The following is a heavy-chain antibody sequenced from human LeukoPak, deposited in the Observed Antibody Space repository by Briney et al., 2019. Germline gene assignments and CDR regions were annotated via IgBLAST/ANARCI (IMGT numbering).Heavy chain of an antibody. V-gene: IGHV3-23*01. CDR3: ARCTDVMDYYDSSGYYSLGGFDY. CDR1: GFTFSSYA. J-gene: IGHJ4*02. CDR2: ISGSGGST. D-gene: IGHD3-22*01. Sequence: PGGSLRLSCAASGFTFSSYAMSWVRQAPGKGLEWVSAISGSGGSTYYADSVKGRFTISRDNSKNTLYLQMNSLRAEDTAVYYCARCTDVMDYYDSSGYYSLGGFDYWGQGTLVTVSS.